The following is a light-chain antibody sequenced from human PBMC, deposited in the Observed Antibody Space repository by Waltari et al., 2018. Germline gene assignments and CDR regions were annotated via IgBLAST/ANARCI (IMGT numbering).Light chain of an antibody. CDR3: QQSYRVPYT. CDR1: QSISKY. V-gene: IGKV1-39*01. CDR2: AAS. J-gene: IGKJ2*01. Sequence: DIQMTQSPSSLSASVGDRVTITCRASQSISKYLNWDQQKPGQAPTLLIYAASTLQSGVPSRFSGSGSGTDFTLTISSLQPEDFASYSCQQSYRVPYTFGQGTKLEIK.